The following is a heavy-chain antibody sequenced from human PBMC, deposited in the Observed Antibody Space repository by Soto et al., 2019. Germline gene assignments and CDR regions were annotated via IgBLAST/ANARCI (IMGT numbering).Heavy chain of an antibody. D-gene: IGHD6-13*01. Sequence: GASVKVSCKASGASFGSYSVSWVRQAPGQGLEWMGGIIPIFSSPTYAQSFKGRVTITADKSTRTAYMELASLKSEDTAVYYCATGGGSSSWFWFDSWGQGTLVTVSS. V-gene: IGHV1-69*06. CDR1: GASFGSYS. J-gene: IGHJ5*01. CDR3: ATGGGSSSWFWFDS. CDR2: IIPIFSSP.